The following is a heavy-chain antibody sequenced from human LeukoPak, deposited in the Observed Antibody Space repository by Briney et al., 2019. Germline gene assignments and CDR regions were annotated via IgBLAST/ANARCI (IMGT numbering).Heavy chain of an antibody. J-gene: IGHJ6*02. D-gene: IGHD3-3*01. Sequence: GGSLRLFCAASGFTFSIYAMSCVPGAPGKGREGVSAISCSGGSTYCADSVKGRFTISRDNSKNTLYLQMNSLRAEDTAVYYCAKDHRYYDFWSGYYPGGDYYYGMDVWGQGTTVTVSS. CDR3: AKDHRYYDFWSGYYPGGDYYYGMDV. CDR1: GFTFSIYA. V-gene: IGHV3-23*01. CDR2: ISCSGGST.